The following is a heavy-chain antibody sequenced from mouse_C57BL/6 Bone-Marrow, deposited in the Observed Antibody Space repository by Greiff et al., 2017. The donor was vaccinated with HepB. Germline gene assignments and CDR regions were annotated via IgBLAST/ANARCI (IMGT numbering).Heavy chain of an antibody. Sequence: QVQLQQPGAELARPGASVKLSCKASGYTFTSYGISWVKQRTGQGLEWIGEIYPRSGNTYYNEKFKGKATLTADKSSSTAYMELRSLTSEDSAVYFCARSGYSRGFAYWGQGTLVTVSA. J-gene: IGHJ3*01. CDR2: IYPRSGNT. D-gene: IGHD1-1*01. CDR3: ARSGYSRGFAY. V-gene: IGHV1-81*01. CDR1: GYTFTSYG.